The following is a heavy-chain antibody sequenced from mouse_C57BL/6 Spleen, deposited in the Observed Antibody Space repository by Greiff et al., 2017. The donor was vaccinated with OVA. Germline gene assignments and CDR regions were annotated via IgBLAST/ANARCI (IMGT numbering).Heavy chain of an antibody. CDR1: GYTFTSYW. CDR2: IYPGSGST. Sequence: QVQLQQPGAELVKPGASVKMSCKASGYTFTSYWITWVKQRPGQGLEWIGDIYPGSGSTNYNEKFKSKATLTVDTSSSTAYMQLSSLTSEDSAVYYCSRGRSTGAGFDYWGQGTTLTVSS. J-gene: IGHJ2*01. CDR3: SRGRSTGAGFDY. V-gene: IGHV1-55*01. D-gene: IGHD4-1*02.